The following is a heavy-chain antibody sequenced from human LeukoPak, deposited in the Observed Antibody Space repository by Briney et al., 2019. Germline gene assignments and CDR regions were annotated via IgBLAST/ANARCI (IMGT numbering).Heavy chain of an antibody. V-gene: IGHV3-23*01. CDR3: AKETYSYDSSGYSDTAFDH. CDR2: IIDTGDRT. CDR1: GFTFSSHA. D-gene: IGHD3-22*01. Sequence: GGSLTLSCAASGFTFSSHAMNWVRQAPGKGLEWVSSIIDTGDRTFYADSVKGRFFIFRDNSKNTLYLQMNSLGAEDTAIYYCAKETYSYDSSGYSDTAFDHWGQGTLVTVSS. J-gene: IGHJ4*02.